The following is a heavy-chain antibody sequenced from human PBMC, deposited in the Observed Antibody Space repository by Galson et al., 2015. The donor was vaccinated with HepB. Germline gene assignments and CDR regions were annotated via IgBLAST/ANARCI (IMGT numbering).Heavy chain of an antibody. CDR3: ATQCGSYRRCFDY. Sequence: SVKVSCKVSGYTLTELSMHWVRQAPGKGLEWMGGFDPEDGETIYAQKFQGRVTMTEDTSTDTAYMELSSLRSEDTAVYYCATQCGSYRRCFDYWGQGTLVTVSS. D-gene: IGHD1-26*01. V-gene: IGHV1-24*01. CDR1: GYTLTELS. CDR2: FDPEDGET. J-gene: IGHJ4*02.